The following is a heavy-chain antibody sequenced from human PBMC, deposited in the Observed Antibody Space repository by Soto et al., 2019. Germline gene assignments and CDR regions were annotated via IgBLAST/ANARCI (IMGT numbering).Heavy chain of an antibody. J-gene: IGHJ6*02. D-gene: IGHD6-13*01. Sequence: SETLSLTCTVSGGSISSYYWSWIRQPPGKGLEWIGYIYYSGSTNYNPSLKSRVTISVDTSKNQFSLKLSSVTAADTAVYYCARLGSWAGMDVSGQGTKVTGSS. CDR2: IYYSGST. CDR1: GGSISSYY. CDR3: ARLGSWAGMDV. V-gene: IGHV4-59*01.